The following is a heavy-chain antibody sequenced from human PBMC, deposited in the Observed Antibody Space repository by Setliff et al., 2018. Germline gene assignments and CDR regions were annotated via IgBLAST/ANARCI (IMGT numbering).Heavy chain of an antibody. V-gene: IGHV3-48*01. Sequence: GGSLRLSCAASGFNFRNSAMNWVRQAPGKGLEWISYININVDSIYYADSVKGRVTIPRDDARSTMYLQMNRLRAEDTAVYYCARDNWVDSVMVTEKGEFWGQGTLVTVSS. CDR2: ININVDSI. CDR3: ARDNWVDSVMVTEKGEF. CDR1: GFNFRNSA. J-gene: IGHJ4*02. D-gene: IGHD5-18*01.